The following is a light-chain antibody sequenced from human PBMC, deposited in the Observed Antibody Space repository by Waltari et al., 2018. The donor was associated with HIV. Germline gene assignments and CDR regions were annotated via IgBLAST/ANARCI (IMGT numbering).Light chain of an antibody. CDR2: EDS. J-gene: IGLJ3*02. V-gene: IGLV3-10*01. Sequence: SYELTQPPSVSVSPGQTARITCSGDALPKKYAYWYQQKSGQAPVLVIYEDSKRPSGIPEIFSGSSSGTMANWTVSGAQVEDEADYYCYSTDSSGNHRVFGGGTKLTVL. CDR1: ALPKKY. CDR3: YSTDSSGNHRV.